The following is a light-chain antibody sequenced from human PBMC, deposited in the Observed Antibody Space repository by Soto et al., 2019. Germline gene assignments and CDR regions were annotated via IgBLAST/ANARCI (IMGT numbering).Light chain of an antibody. Sequence: QSALTQPRSVSGSPGQSVTISCTGTSSDVGGYNYVSWYQQHPGKAPKLMIYDVSKRPSGVPDRFSGSKSGNTASLPISGLQAEDEADYYCCSDAGSYTGVFGGGTTLSVL. CDR3: CSDAGSYTGV. V-gene: IGLV2-11*01. J-gene: IGLJ2*01. CDR2: DVS. CDR1: SSDVGGYNY.